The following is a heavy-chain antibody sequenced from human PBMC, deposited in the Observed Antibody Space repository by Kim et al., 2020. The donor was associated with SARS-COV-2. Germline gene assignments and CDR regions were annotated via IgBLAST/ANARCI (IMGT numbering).Heavy chain of an antibody. J-gene: IGHJ4*02. D-gene: IGHD6-19*01. Sequence: GGSLRLSCAASGFTFSRRAMSWVRQVPGKGLEWIASVNNNNNPYYADSVKGRFTVSRDITKDTLYLQMNSLRADDTALYYCAKDHPSSGWPTFDSWGQGTLVAVNS. V-gene: IGHV3-23*05. CDR2: VNNNNNP. CDR1: GFTFSRRA. CDR3: AKDHPSSGWPTFDS.